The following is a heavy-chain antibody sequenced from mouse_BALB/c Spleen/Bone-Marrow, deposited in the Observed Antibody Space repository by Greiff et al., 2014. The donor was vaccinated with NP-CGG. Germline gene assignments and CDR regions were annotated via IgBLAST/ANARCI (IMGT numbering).Heavy chain of an antibody. D-gene: IGHD2-14*01. CDR3: ARSYRFWYFDV. J-gene: IGHJ1*01. CDR2: IHPNSGNT. V-gene: IGHV1S130*01. Sequence: QVQLQQSGSVLVRPGASVKLSCKASGYTFTSSWMHWAKQRPGQGLEWIGDIHPNSGNTNYNEKFRGKATLTVDTSSNTAYVDPSSLTSEDSAVYYCARSYRFWYFDVWGAGTTVTVSS. CDR1: GYTFTSSW.